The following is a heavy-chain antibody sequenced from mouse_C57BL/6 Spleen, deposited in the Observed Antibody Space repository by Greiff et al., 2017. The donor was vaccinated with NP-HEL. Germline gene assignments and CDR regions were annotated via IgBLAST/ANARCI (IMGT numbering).Heavy chain of an antibody. CDR2: IDPETGGT. J-gene: IGHJ2*01. CDR3: TRETTVAYYFDY. V-gene: IGHV1-15*01. CDR1: GYTFTDYE. Sequence: VQLQQSGAELVRPGASVTLSCKASGYTFTDYEMHWVKQTPVHGLEWIGAIDPETGGTAYNQKFKGKAILTADKSSSTAYMELRSLTSEDSAVYYWTRETTVAYYFDYWGQGTTLTVSS. D-gene: IGHD1-1*01.